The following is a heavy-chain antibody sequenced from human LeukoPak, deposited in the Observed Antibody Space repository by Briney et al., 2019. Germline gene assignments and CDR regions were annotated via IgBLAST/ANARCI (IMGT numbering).Heavy chain of an antibody. CDR1: GGSFSGYY. J-gene: IGHJ4*02. V-gene: IGHV4-34*01. Sequence: SETLSLTCAVYGGSFSGYYWSWIRQPPGKGLEWIGEINHSGSTNYNPSLKSRVTISVDTSKNQFSLKLSSVTAADTAVYYCARVDIVVVVATDWGQGTLVTVPS. CDR3: ARVDIVVVVATD. D-gene: IGHD2-15*01. CDR2: INHSGST.